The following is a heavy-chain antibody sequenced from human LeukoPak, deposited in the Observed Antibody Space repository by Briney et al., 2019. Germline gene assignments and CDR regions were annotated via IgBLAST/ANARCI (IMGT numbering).Heavy chain of an antibody. Sequence: GGSLRLSCAASGFTFSSHGMNWVRQAPGKGLEWVSGISPSGGITYYTDSVKGRFTISRDNSKNTQSLQMNSLRAEDTAVYYCARAGYSSGWFYYYYYYMDVWGKGTTVTISS. CDR1: GFTFSSHG. CDR2: ISPSGGIT. D-gene: IGHD6-19*01. CDR3: ARAGYSSGWFYYYYYYMDV. V-gene: IGHV3-23*01. J-gene: IGHJ6*03.